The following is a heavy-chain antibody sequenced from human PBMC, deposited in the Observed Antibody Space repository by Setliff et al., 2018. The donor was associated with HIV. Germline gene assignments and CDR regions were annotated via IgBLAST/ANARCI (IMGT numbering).Heavy chain of an antibody. D-gene: IGHD6-6*01. J-gene: IGHJ2*01. Sequence: ASVKVSCKASGYRFATYNIHWVRQGPGQGLEWMGMISTSGGSPNYAQKFQGRVTLTADKFTTTAYMELSRLTSDDTAVYYCARGHSSSTNWFFDLWGRGTLVTVSS. CDR3: ARGHSSSTNWFFDL. V-gene: IGHV1-46*01. CDR2: ISTSGGSP. CDR1: GYRFATYN.